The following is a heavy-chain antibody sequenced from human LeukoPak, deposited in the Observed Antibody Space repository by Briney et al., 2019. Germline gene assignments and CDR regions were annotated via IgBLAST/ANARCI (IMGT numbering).Heavy chain of an antibody. D-gene: IGHD5-12*01. CDR1: GGSISSYY. Sequence: SETLSLTCTVSGGSISSYYWSWIRQPAGKGLGWIGRIYTSGSTNYNPSLKSRVTMSVDTSKNQFSLKLSSVTAADTAVYYCARDGYRIPLDYWGQGTLVTVSS. CDR2: IYTSGST. J-gene: IGHJ4*02. V-gene: IGHV4-4*07. CDR3: ARDGYRIPLDY.